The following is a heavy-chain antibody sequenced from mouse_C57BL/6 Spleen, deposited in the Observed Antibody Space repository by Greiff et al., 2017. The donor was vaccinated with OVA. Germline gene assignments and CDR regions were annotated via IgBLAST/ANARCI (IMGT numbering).Heavy chain of an antibody. Sequence: EVQLQQSGAELVKPGASVTLSCTASGFNIKDYYMHWVKQRTEPGLEWIGRIDPEDGETKYAPKFQGQATITADTSSHTAYLPLRSLTSEDTAVYFCASRADYYGSSYRYFDVWGTGTTVTVAS. J-gene: IGHJ1*03. CDR1: GFNIKDYY. D-gene: IGHD1-1*01. V-gene: IGHV14-2*01. CDR2: IDPEDGET. CDR3: ASRADYYGSSYRYFDV.